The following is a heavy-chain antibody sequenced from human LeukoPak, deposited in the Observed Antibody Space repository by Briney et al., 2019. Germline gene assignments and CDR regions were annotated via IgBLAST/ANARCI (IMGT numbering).Heavy chain of an antibody. CDR2: ISVYNHNT. D-gene: IGHD2-8*01. CDR3: ARTNLDCKNGVCYDY. V-gene: IGHV1-18*01. CDR1: GYTYPSSG. J-gene: IGHJ4*02. Sequence: EASVKVSCKASGYTYPSSGISWVRQAPGQGLEWMGWISVYNHNTHYAQNFQGRVTVTTDTSTSTAYMELRSLRSDDTAVYYCARTNLDCKNGVCYDYWGQGTLVTVSP.